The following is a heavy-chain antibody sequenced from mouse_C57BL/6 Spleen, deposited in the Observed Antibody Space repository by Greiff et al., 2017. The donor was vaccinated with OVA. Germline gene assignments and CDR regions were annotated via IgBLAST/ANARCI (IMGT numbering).Heavy chain of an antibody. CDR1: GFNIKDYY. CDR3: TPYYYGSSLYYFDY. V-gene: IGHV14-1*01. CDR2: IDPEDGDT. J-gene: IGHJ2*01. Sequence: DVKLVESGAELVRPGASVKLSCTASGFNIKDYYMHWVKQRPEQGLEWIGRIDPEDGDTEYAPKFQGKATMTADTSSNTAYLQLSSLTSEDTAVYYCTPYYYGSSLYYFDYWGQGTTLTVSS. D-gene: IGHD1-1*01.